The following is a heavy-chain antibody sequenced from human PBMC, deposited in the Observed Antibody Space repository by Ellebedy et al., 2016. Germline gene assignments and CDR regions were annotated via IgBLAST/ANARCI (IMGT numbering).Heavy chain of an antibody. D-gene: IGHD3-16*01. CDR3: ARIMRLGGPLDY. Sequence: ASVKVSXXASGYTFTSYSMHWVRQAPGQGLEWMGIINPSGGSTSYAQKFQGRVTMTPDTSTSTAYMELGSLRSDDTAVYYCARIMRLGGPLDYWGLGTLVTVSS. CDR2: INPSGGST. CDR1: GYTFTSYS. V-gene: IGHV1-46*01. J-gene: IGHJ4*02.